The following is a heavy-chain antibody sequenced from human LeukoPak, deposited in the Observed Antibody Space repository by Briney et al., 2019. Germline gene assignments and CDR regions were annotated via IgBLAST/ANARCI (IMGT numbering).Heavy chain of an antibody. CDR2: ISWDGGST. Sequence: GGSLRLSCAASGFTFDDYAMHWVRQAPGKGLEWVSLISWDGGSTYYADSVKGRFTISRDNSKNSLYLQMNSLRAEDTALYYCAKDYYDSRGPLDYWGQGTLVTVSS. D-gene: IGHD3-22*01. J-gene: IGHJ4*02. CDR3: AKDYYDSRGPLDY. V-gene: IGHV3-43D*03. CDR1: GFTFDDYA.